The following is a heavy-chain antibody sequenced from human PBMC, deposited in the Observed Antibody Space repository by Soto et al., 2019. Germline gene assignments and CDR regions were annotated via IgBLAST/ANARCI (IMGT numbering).Heavy chain of an antibody. CDR3: ARGIVVVTATYLFDY. CDR1: GGSISSYY. Sequence: SETLSLTCTVSGGSISSYYWSWIRQPPGKGLEWIGYIYYSGSTNYNPSLKSRVTISVDTSKNQFSLKLSSVTTADTAVYYCARGIVVVTATYLFDYWGQGTLGTVSS. CDR2: IYYSGST. D-gene: IGHD2-15*01. J-gene: IGHJ4*02. V-gene: IGHV4-59*01.